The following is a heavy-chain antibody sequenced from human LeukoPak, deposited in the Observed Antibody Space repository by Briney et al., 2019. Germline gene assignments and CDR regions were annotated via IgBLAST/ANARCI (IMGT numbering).Heavy chain of an antibody. D-gene: IGHD2-2*01. V-gene: IGHV3-7*01. CDR3: AKGRCSSTSCYLGDSNWFDP. J-gene: IGHJ5*02. CDR2: IKQDGSEK. CDR1: GFTFSSYW. Sequence: GGSLTLSCAASGFTFSSYWMSWVRQAPGKGLEWVANIKQDGSEKYYVGSVKGRFTISRDNAKNTLYLQMNSLRAEDTAVYYCAKGRCSSTSCYLGDSNWFDPWGQGTLVSVSS.